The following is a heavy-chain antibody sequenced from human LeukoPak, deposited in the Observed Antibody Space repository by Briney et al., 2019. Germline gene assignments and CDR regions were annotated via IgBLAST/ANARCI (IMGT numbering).Heavy chain of an antibody. Sequence: PSQTLSLTCTVSGGSTSSGGYSWTWIRQSPGKGLEWIGYIYNSGGTHYNPSLTSRLTMSLDTSKNQFSLKLSSVTAADTAVYYCARQEPVVAGPYYFDYWGQGTLVTVSS. D-gene: IGHD1-14*01. CDR2: IYNSGGT. V-gene: IGHV4-30-4*07. CDR1: GGSTSSGGYS. J-gene: IGHJ4*02. CDR3: ARQEPVVAGPYYFDY.